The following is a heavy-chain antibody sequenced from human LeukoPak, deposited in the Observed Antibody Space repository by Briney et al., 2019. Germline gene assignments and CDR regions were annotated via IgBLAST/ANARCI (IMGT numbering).Heavy chain of an antibody. CDR2: IYHSGST. CDR1: GGSISSGGYS. J-gene: IGHJ4*02. V-gene: IGHV4-30-2*01. CDR3: ARGPYGSGAFDY. Sequence: SQTLSLTCAVSGGSISSGGYSWSWIRQPPGKGLEWIGYIYHSGSTYYNPSLKSRVTISVDRSKNQFSLKLGSVTAADTAVYYCARGPYGSGAFDYWGQGTLVTVSS. D-gene: IGHD3-10*01.